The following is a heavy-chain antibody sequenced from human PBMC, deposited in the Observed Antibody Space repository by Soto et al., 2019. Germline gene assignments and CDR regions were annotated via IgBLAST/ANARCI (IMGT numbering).Heavy chain of an antibody. CDR2: INPNSGGT. J-gene: IGHJ4*02. V-gene: IGHV1-2*02. CDR1: GYTFTGYY. D-gene: IGHD3-9*01. CDR3: ASLYYDILTGYYIRTFPRKERDQTFDY. Sequence: ASVKVSCKASGYTFTGYYMHWVRQAPGQGLEWMGWINPNSGGTNYAQKFQGRVTMTRDTSISTAYMELSRLGSDDTAVYYCASLYYDILTGYYIRTFPRKERDQTFDYWGQGTPVPVYS.